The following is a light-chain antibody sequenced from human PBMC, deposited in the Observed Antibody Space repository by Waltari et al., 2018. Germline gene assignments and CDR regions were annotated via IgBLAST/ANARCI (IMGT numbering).Light chain of an antibody. CDR1: QSISSW. J-gene: IGKJ2*01. V-gene: IGKV1-5*03. CDR3: QQYNTYPYT. Sequence: DIQMTQSPSTLSASVRDRVTIACRASQSISSWLAWYQQKPGKAPKLLIYKASNLENEVPSRFSGSGSGTEFTLTISSLQPDDLAIYYCQQYNTYPYTFGQGTKLEIK. CDR2: KAS.